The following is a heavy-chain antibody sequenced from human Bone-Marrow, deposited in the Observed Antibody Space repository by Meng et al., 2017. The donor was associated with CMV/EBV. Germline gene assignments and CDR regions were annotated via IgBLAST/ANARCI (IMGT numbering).Heavy chain of an antibody. D-gene: IGHD3-9*01. CDR2: MSYDGTNK. Sequence: GGSLRLSCAASGFSFRSYTLHWVRQAPGKGLEWVALMSYDGTNKYYADSVKGRFTISRDTSKNTLYLQMNSLRAEDTAVYYCARDHLAPDYDILTGSFDYWGQGTRVTVSS. J-gene: IGHJ4*02. V-gene: IGHV3-30*04. CDR3: ARDHLAPDYDILTGSFDY. CDR1: GFSFRSYT.